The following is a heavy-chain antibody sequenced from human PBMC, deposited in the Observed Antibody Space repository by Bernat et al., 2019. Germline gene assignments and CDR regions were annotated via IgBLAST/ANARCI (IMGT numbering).Heavy chain of an antibody. Sequence: QVQLVESGGGVVQPGRSLRLSCAASGFTFSSYGMHWVRQAPGKGLEWVAVISYDGSNKYYADSVKGRFTISRDNSKNTLYLQMNSLRAEDTAVYYCAKGPTTVTTRWFDPWGQGTLVTVSS. CDR2: ISYDGSNK. D-gene: IGHD4-17*01. CDR3: AKGPTTVTTRWFDP. J-gene: IGHJ5*02. CDR1: GFTFSSYG. V-gene: IGHV3-30*18.